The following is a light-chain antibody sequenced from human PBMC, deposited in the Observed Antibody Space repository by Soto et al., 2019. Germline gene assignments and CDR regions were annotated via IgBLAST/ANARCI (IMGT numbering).Light chain of an antibody. Sequence: IRITQCPFSLFACVGDRVTIICRASQGIRNDLGWYQQNPGKAPKRLIYAASSLQSGVPSRFSGSGSGTEFTLTISSLQPEDFATYYCLQHNSYPWTFGQGTKVDNK. V-gene: IGKV1-17*01. J-gene: IGKJ1*01. CDR1: QGIRND. CDR3: LQHNSYPWT. CDR2: AAS.